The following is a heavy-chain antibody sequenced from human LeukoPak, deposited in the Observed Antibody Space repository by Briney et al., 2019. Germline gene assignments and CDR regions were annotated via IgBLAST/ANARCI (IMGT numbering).Heavy chain of an antibody. D-gene: IGHD4-17*01. J-gene: IGHJ4*02. CDR1: GFTFSSYG. CDR3: ARGTVTNFLGFDY. Sequence: GGSLRLSCAASGFTFSSYGMHWVRQAPGKGLEWVAFIRYDGSNKYYADSVKGRFTISRDNSKNTLYLQMGSLRAEDMAVYYCARGTVTNFLGFDYWGQGTLVTVSS. CDR2: IRYDGSNK. V-gene: IGHV3-30*02.